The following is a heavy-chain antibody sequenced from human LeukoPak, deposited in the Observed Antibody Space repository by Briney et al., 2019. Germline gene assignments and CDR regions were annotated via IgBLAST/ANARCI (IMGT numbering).Heavy chain of an antibody. CDR1: GYTFTSYD. J-gene: IGHJ6*03. CDR2: MNPNSGNT. V-gene: IGHV1-8*03. CDR3: ARAQGGSSSYYYYYMDV. Sequence: GASVKVSCKASGYTFTSYDINWVRQATGQGLEWMGWMNPNSGNTGYAQKFQGRVTITRNTSISTAYMELSSLRSEDTAVYYCARAQGGSSSYYYYYMDVWGKGTTVTVSS. D-gene: IGHD6-13*01.